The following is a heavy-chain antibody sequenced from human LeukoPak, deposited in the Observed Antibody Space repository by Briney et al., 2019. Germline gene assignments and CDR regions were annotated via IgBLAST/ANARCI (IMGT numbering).Heavy chain of an antibody. V-gene: IGHV1-24*01. Sequence: ASVKVSCKVSGYTLNELSIHWVRQAAGKGLEWMGGFDPEYGETVYAQKFQGRVTMAEDTSTDTAYMELSSLRSEDTAVYYCAPLDFWVPSTWGQGTLVTVS. J-gene: IGHJ5*02. CDR3: APLDFWVPST. D-gene: IGHD3-3*01. CDR1: GYTLNELS. CDR2: FDPEYGET.